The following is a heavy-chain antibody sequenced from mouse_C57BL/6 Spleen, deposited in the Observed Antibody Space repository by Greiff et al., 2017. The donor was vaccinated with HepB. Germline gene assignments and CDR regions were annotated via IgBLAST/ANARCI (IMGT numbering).Heavy chain of an antibody. CDR3: APYYSNYEAWFAY. D-gene: IGHD2-5*01. V-gene: IGHV14-3*01. CDR2: IDPANGNT. CDR1: GFNIKNTY. Sequence: VHVKQSVAELVRPGASVKLSCTASGFNIKNTYMHWVKQRPEQGLEWIGRIDPANGNTKYAPKFQGKATITADTSSNTAYLQLSSLTSEDTAIYYCAPYYSNYEAWFAYWGQGTLVTVSA. J-gene: IGHJ3*01.